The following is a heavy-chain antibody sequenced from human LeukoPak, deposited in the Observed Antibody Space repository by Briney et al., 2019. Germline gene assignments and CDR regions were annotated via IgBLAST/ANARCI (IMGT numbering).Heavy chain of an antibody. CDR2: INHSGGT. CDR3: ARGRYSQYFDY. CDR1: GGSFSGYY. J-gene: IGHJ4*02. D-gene: IGHD5-18*01. V-gene: IGHV4-34*01. Sequence: SETLSLTCAVYGGSFSGYYWSWIRQPPGKGLEWIGEINHSGGTYYNPSLKSRVTLSVDTSKNQFSLKMNSVTAADTAVYYCARGRYSQYFDYWGQGTLVTVSS.